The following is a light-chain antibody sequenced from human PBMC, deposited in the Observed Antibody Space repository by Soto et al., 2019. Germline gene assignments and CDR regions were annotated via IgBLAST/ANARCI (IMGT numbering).Light chain of an antibody. J-gene: IGKJ2*01. CDR1: QSIGTW. CDR3: QQYNTYSRT. V-gene: IGKV1-5*03. CDR2: KAS. Sequence: DIQMTQSPSTLSASVGDRVTITCRASQSIGTWLAWYQQKPGKAPKLLIYKASSLEGGVPSRFSGSGSGTEFTLTISSLQPDDFATYYCQQYNTYSRTFGQGTKLEIK.